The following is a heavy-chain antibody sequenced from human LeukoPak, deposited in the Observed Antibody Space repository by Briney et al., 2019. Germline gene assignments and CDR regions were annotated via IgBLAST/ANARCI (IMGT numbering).Heavy chain of an antibody. CDR1: GNTFTDLS. Sequence: RASVTVSCKVSGNTFTDLSMNWVRQAPGKGLEWMGGFDPEDVETIYAQKFQGRVTMTEDTSTATAYMELSSLRPDDTAVYYCATDFYRGRQFDYWGQGTLVTVSS. J-gene: IGHJ4*02. D-gene: IGHD2/OR15-2a*01. CDR3: ATDFYRGRQFDY. CDR2: FDPEDVET. V-gene: IGHV1-24*01.